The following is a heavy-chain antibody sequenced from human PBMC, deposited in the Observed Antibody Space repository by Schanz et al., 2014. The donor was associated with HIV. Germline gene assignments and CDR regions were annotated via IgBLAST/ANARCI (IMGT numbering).Heavy chain of an antibody. D-gene: IGHD1-26*01. CDR2: VSKDGSKK. Sequence: QVHLVESGGGVVLPGKSLRLACAASGFTFGTNAMHWVRQAPGKGLEWVAVVSKDGSKKYYAASVKGRFTISRDNSKNTLYLQMHSLRAEDTAVYYCAKDRGILGATTWDFHYWGQGTLVTVSS. CDR3: AKDRGILGATTWDFHY. J-gene: IGHJ4*02. CDR1: GFTFGTNA. V-gene: IGHV3-30*04.